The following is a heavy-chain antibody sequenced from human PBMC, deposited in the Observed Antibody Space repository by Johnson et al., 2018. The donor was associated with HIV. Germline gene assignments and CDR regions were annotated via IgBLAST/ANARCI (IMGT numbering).Heavy chain of an antibody. CDR1: GFTFSSYW. Sequence: EVQLVESGGGLVQPGGSLRLSCAASGFTFSSYWMSWVRQAPGKGLEWVVNIKQDGNEKDYVDSVKGRFTISRDNAKNSLYLQMNNLRAEDTAVYYCASRLWFGDVSAFDIWAKGQWSPSLQ. D-gene: IGHD3-10*01. CDR3: ASRLWFGDVSAFDI. V-gene: IGHV3-7*01. CDR2: IKQDGNEK. J-gene: IGHJ3*02.